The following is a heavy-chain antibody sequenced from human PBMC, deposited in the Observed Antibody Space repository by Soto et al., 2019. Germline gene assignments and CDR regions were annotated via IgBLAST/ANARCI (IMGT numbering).Heavy chain of an antibody. D-gene: IGHD4-17*01. CDR1: GGSFSGYY. CDR3: ARVSTDYGDYVTVYYYYYMDV. J-gene: IGHJ6*03. V-gene: IGHV4-34*01. CDR2: INHSGST. Sequence: SETLSLTCAVYGGSFSGYYWSWIRQPPGKGLEWIGEINHSGSTTYNPSLKSRVTISVDTSKNQFSLKLSTVTAADTAVYYCARVSTDYGDYVTVYYYYYMDVWGKGTTVTVSS.